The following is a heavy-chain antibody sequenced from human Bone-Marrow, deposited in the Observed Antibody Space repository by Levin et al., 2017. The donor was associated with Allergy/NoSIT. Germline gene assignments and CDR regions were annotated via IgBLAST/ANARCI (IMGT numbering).Heavy chain of an antibody. CDR1: GGSISSYY. J-gene: IGHJ4*02. CDR3: AREERPGDSGFDY. V-gene: IGHV4-59*01. Sequence: PSQTLSLTCTVSGGSISSYYWSWIRQPPGKGLEWIGYIYYSGSTNYNPSLKSRVTISVDTSKNQFSLKLSSVTAADTAVYYCAREERPGDSGFDYWGQGTLVTVSS. CDR2: IYYSGST. D-gene: IGHD1-26*01.